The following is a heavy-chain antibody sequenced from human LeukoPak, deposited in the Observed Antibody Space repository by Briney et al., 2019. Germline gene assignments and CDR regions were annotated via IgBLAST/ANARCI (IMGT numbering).Heavy chain of an antibody. CDR3: ARGYSYGFHAFDI. CDR2: ISYDGSNK. J-gene: IGHJ3*02. Sequence: PGGSLRLSCAASGFTFSSYAMLWVRQAPGKGLEWVAVISYDGSNKYYADSVKGRFTISRDNSKNTLYLQMNSLRAEDTAVYYCARGYSYGFHAFDIWGQGTMVTVSS. CDR1: GFTFSSYA. D-gene: IGHD5-18*01. V-gene: IGHV3-30-3*01.